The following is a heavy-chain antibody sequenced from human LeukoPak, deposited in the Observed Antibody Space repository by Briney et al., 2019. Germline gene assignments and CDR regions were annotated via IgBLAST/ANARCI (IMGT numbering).Heavy chain of an antibody. CDR3: AGGYSYGSTYYYMDV. CDR1: GGSISSYY. D-gene: IGHD5-18*01. CDR2: IYYSGST. V-gene: IGHV4-59*01. Sequence: PSETLSLTCTVSGGSISSYYWSWIRQPPGKGLEWIGYIYYSGSTNYNPSLKSRVTISVDTSKNQFSLKLSSVTAADTAVYYCAGGYSYGSTYYYMDVWGRGTTVTISS. J-gene: IGHJ6*03.